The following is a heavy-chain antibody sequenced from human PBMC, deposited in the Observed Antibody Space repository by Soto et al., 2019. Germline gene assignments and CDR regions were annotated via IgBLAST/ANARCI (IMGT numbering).Heavy chain of an antibody. CDR3: AKAAVPLVATVRYFDY. Sequence: GGSQRLSCAASGFTFSSYARSWVRQAPGKGLEWVSAISGSGGSTYYADSVKGRFTISRDNSKNTLYLQMNSLRAEDTAVYYCAKAAVPLVATVRYFDYWGQGTLVTVSS. D-gene: IGHD5-12*01. CDR1: GFTFSSYA. CDR2: ISGSGGST. J-gene: IGHJ4*02. V-gene: IGHV3-23*01.